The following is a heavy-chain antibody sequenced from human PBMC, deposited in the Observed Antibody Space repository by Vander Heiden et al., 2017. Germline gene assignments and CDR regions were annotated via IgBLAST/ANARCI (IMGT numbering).Heavy chain of an antibody. CDR2: INHSGST. CDR1: GGSFSGYY. Sequence: QAQLQQWGAGLLKPSETLSLTCAVYGGSFSGYYWSWSRQPPGKGLEWIGEINHSGSTNYNPSLKSRVTISVDTSKNQFSLKLSSVAAADTAVYYCAREPWRSSSWSHRNWFDPWGQGTLVTVSS. CDR3: AREPWRSSSWSHRNWFDP. J-gene: IGHJ5*02. D-gene: IGHD6-13*01. V-gene: IGHV4-34*01.